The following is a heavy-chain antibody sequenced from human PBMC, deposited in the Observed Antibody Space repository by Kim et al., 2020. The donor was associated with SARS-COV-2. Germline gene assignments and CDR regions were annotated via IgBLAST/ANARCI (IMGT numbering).Heavy chain of an antibody. V-gene: IGHV3-23*01. CDR1: GFTFSSYA. J-gene: IGHJ6*02. CDR2: ISGSGGST. CDR3: AKKISLVGATIPPGGGMDV. Sequence: GGSLRLSCAASGFTFSSYAMSWVRQAPGKGLEWVSAISGSGGSTYYADSVKGRFTISRDNSKNTLYLQMNSLRAEDTAVYYCAKKISLVGATIPPGGGMDVWGQGTTVTVSS. D-gene: IGHD1-26*01.